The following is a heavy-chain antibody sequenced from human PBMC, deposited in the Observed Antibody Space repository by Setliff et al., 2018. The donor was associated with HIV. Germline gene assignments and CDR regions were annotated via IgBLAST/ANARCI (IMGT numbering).Heavy chain of an antibody. CDR3: AALPTTMIIVGSYES. V-gene: IGHV5-51*01. D-gene: IGHD3-22*01. CDR2: IYPDDSDT. CDR1: GDSFSNYW. J-gene: IGHJ5*02. Sequence: GESLKIYCKGSGDSFSNYWIAWVRQVPGKGLEWMGIIYPDDSDTRYSPSFQGHVTISADKSINTAYVQWSSLEASDTAVYYCAALPTTMIIVGSYESWGQGTLVTVSS.